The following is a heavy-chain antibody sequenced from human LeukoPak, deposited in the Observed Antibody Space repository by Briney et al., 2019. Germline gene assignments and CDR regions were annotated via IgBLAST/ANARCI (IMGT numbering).Heavy chain of an antibody. V-gene: IGHV3-23*01. Sequence: GGSLRLSCAASGFTFSSYAMSWVRQAPGKGLEWVSAISGSGDSTYYADSVKGRFTISRDNSKNTLCLQMNSLRAEDTAVYYCAKDPPSMVRGVIIDYWGQGTLVTVSS. CDR1: GFTFSSYA. J-gene: IGHJ4*02. CDR3: AKDPPSMVRGVIIDY. CDR2: ISGSGDST. D-gene: IGHD3-10*01.